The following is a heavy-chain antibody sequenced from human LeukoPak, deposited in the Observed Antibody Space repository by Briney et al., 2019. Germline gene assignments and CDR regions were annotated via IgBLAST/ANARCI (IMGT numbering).Heavy chain of an antibody. V-gene: IGHV4-59*01. CDR1: GGSISSYY. J-gene: IGHJ6*02. Sequence: SETLSLTCTVSGGSISSYYWSWIRQPPGKGLEWIGYIYSSGSTNYNPSLKSRVTISVDTSENQFSLKLSSVTAADTAVYYCARAATMVWEYYYYYGMDVWGQGTTDTVSS. CDR2: IYSSGST. D-gene: IGHD3-10*01. CDR3: ARAATMVWEYYYYYGMDV.